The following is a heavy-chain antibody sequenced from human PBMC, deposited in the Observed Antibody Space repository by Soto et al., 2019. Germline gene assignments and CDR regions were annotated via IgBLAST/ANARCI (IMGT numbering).Heavy chain of an antibody. Sequence: ASVKVSCKASGYTFTSYYMHWVRQAPGQGLERMGIINPSGGSTSYAQKFQGRVTMTRDTSTSTVYMELSSLRSEDTAGYYCARYLGYAASHDYDMDAWGHGPPVTVS. CDR3: ARYLGYAASHDYDMDA. CDR1: GYTFTSYY. J-gene: IGHJ6*02. D-gene: IGHD5-18*01. V-gene: IGHV1-46*01. CDR2: INPSGGST.